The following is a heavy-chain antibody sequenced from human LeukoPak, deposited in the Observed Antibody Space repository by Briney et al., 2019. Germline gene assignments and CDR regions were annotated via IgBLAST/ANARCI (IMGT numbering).Heavy chain of an antibody. Sequence: GEYLKISCKGSGYSFTSYRIGWVRQMPGKGLEGMGIIYPGDSDTRYSPSFQGQVTISADKSLSPAYLQWSSLKASDTAMYYCARLFPSYYYNSSGSERDYWGQGTLVTVSS. V-gene: IGHV5-51*01. J-gene: IGHJ4*02. CDR3: ARLFPSYYYNSSGSERDY. CDR1: GYSFTSYR. CDR2: IYPGDSDT. D-gene: IGHD3-22*01.